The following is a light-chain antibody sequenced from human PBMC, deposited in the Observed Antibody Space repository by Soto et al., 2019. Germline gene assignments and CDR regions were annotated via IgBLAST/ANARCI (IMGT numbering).Light chain of an antibody. CDR1: QSVGNNY. CDR3: QQYDSSLRT. Sequence: EIVLTQSPGTLSLSPGERATLSCRASQSVGNNYLAWYQQKPGQAPRLLIYGASSRAAGIPDRFSGSGSGTDFTLTISRLEPEDFAVYYCQQYDSSLRTFGQGTKVEIK. CDR2: GAS. V-gene: IGKV3-20*01. J-gene: IGKJ1*01.